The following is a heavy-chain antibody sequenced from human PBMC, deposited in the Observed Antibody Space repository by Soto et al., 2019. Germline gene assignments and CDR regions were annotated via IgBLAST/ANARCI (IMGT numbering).Heavy chain of an antibody. J-gene: IGHJ4*02. Sequence: GSLRLSCAASGFTFGNSWMHWVRQAPGKGLEWVSRMNSDGSTTNYADSVKGRFTVSRDNAKYTLYLQMNSLRAEDTAVYYCATAEVDYWGPGSLVTVSS. V-gene: IGHV3-74*01. CDR1: GFTFGNSW. CDR3: ATAEVDY. CDR2: MNSDGSTT.